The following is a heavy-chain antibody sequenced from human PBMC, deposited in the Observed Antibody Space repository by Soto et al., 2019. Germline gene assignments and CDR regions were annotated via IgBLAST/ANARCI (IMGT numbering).Heavy chain of an antibody. CDR1: GFTFRSFT. CDR3: TRDASRDSSARGWFDP. J-gene: IGHJ5*02. D-gene: IGHD6-13*01. Sequence: GGSLRLSCAASGFTFRSFTMNWVRQAPGKGLEWVSTISSNSAYIYYTDALRGRFTISRDNAKNSLHLQMNSLRAEDTAAYYCTRDASRDSSARGWFDPWGPGTLVTVSS. V-gene: IGHV3-21*01. CDR2: ISSNSAYI.